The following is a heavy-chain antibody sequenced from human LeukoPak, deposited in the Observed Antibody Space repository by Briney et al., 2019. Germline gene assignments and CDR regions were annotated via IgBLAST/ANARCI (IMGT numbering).Heavy chain of an antibody. D-gene: IGHD3-3*01. Sequence: GRSLRLSFAASGFTFTIFGFNWVRQAPGKVPEWVSYIDARSGITYYADSVQGRFTISRDNAQESVFLQMNSLRADDTAVYYCARTYDFGRGPPGDAFDNWGPGTLVTVSS. J-gene: IGHJ3*02. CDR2: IDARSGIT. CDR1: GFTFTIFG. V-gene: IGHV3-48*01. CDR3: ARTYDFGRGPPGDAFDN.